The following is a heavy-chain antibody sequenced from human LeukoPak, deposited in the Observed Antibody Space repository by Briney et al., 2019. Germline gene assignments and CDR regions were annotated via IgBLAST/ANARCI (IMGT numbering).Heavy chain of an antibody. CDR3: ARGRRGYCSGGSCLFDY. D-gene: IGHD2-15*01. J-gene: IGHJ4*02. V-gene: IGHV1-2*02. CDR2: IHPNTGGT. CDR1: GYTFTGYY. Sequence: ASVKVSCKASGYTFTGYYMHWVRQAPGQGLEWMGWIHPNTGGTNYAQKFQGRVTMTRDTSISTAYMELSRLGSDDTAVYYCARGRRGYCSGGSCLFDYWGQGTLVTVSS.